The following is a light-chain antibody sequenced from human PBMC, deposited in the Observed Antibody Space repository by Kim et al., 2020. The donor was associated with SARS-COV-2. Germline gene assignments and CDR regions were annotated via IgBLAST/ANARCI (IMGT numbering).Light chain of an antibody. J-gene: IGKJ1*01. CDR3: QKYNSAPWT. Sequence: ASVGDRVTITCRASQDIANSLAWYQQKPGKVPKVLIYAASTLQSGVPSRFSGSGSGTEFTLTIDSLQTEDVATYYCQKYNSAPWTFGPGTKVEIK. V-gene: IGKV1-27*01. CDR1: QDIANS. CDR2: AAS.